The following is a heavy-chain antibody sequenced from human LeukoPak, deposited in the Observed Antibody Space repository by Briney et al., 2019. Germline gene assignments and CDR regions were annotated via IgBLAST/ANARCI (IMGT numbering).Heavy chain of an antibody. CDR3: AKARSAVLDN. D-gene: IGHD3-3*01. CDR1: GFTFDDYA. V-gene: IGHV3-9*01. J-gene: IGHJ4*02. Sequence: GGSLRLSCVASGFTFDDYAMHWVRQAPGKGLEWVSGISWNSDIHYADSVKGRFTISRDSAKNSLYLQMDSLRTEDTAFYYCAKARSAVLDNWGQGTLVTVSS. CDR2: ISWNSDI.